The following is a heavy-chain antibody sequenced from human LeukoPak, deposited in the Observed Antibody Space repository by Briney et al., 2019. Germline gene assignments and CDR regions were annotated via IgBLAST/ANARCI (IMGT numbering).Heavy chain of an antibody. Sequence: GGSLGLSCAASGFTFSSYSMNWVRQAPGMGLEWVSSISSSSSYIYYADSVKGRFTISRDNAKNSLYLQMNSLRAEDTAVYYCARDLITMVRGVIGNWGQGTLVTVSS. CDR2: ISSSSSYI. V-gene: IGHV3-21*01. CDR3: ARDLITMVRGVIGN. D-gene: IGHD3-10*01. CDR1: GFTFSSYS. J-gene: IGHJ4*02.